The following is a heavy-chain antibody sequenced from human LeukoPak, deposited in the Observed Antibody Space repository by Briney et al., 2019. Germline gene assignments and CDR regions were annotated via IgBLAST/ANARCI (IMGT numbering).Heavy chain of an antibody. V-gene: IGHV3-48*03. CDR1: GFTFSSYE. CDR2: ISSSGSTI. D-gene: IGHD5-18*01. Sequence: HPGGSLRLSCAASGFTFSSYEMNWVRQAPGKGLEWVSYISSSGSTIYYADSVKGRFTISRDNAKNSLYLQMTSLRAEDTAVYYCARDRREIQVWPREYYYNYMDVWGKGTTVTISS. J-gene: IGHJ6*03. CDR3: ARDRREIQVWPREYYYNYMDV.